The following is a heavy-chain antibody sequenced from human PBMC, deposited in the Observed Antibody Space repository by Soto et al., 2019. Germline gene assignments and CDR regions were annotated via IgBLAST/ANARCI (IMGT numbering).Heavy chain of an antibody. Sequence: PGGSLRLSCAASGFTFSSYDMHLVRQATGKGLEWVSAIGTAGDTYYPGSVKGRFTISRENAKNSLYLQMNSLRAEDTAVYYCARGIRGWFGELDLHFDYWGQGTLVTVSS. CDR2: IGTAGDT. CDR3: ARGIRGWFGELDLHFDY. V-gene: IGHV3-13*01. J-gene: IGHJ4*02. D-gene: IGHD3-10*01. CDR1: GFTFSSYD.